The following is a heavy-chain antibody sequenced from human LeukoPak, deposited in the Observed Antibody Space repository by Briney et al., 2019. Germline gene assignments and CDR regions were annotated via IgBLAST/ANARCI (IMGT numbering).Heavy chain of an antibody. V-gene: IGHV3-30*18. J-gene: IGHJ5*02. D-gene: IGHD3-10*01. CDR2: ISYDGSNK. CDR1: GFTFSSYG. CDR3: AKVGPLWFGEWWEFDP. Sequence: PGRSLRLSCAASGFTFSSYGMHWVRQAPGKGLEWVAVISYDGSNKYYADSVKGRFTISRDNSKNTLYLQMNSLRAEDTAVYYCAKVGPLWFGEWWEFDPWGQGTLVTVSS.